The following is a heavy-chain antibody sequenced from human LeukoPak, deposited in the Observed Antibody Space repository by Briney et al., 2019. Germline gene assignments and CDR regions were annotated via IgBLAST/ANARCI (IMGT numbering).Heavy chain of an antibody. Sequence: GGSLTLSCAASGFTFSSYAMHWVRQAPGKGLEWVAVISYDGSNKYYADSVKGRFTISRDNSKNTLYLQMNSLRAEDTAVYYCEEKGAFDIWGQGTMVTVSS. CDR1: GFTFSSYA. J-gene: IGHJ3*02. CDR3: EEKGAFDI. V-gene: IGHV3-30-3*01. CDR2: ISYDGSNK.